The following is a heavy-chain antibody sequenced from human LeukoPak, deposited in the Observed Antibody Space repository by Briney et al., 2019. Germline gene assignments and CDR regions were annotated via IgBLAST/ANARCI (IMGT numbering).Heavy chain of an antibody. CDR2: IFYSGST. J-gene: IGHJ5*02. Sequence: SETLSLTCTVSGGSISSGDYYWSWIRQHPGKGLEWIGYIFYSGSTYSNPSLRSRVTISVDTSKNQFSLKLSSVTAADTAIYYCARDIRMPEGQYNWFDPWGQGTLVTVSS. D-gene: IGHD1-14*01. V-gene: IGHV4-31*03. CDR3: ARDIRMPEGQYNWFDP. CDR1: GGSISSGDYY.